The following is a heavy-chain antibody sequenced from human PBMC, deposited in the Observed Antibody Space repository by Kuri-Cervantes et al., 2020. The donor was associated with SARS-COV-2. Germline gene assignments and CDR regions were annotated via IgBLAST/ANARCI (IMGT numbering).Heavy chain of an antibody. Sequence: SETLSLTCTVSGGSISSSSYYWGWIRQPPGKGLEWIGSMYYSGSTYYNPSLKSRVTISVDTSKNQFSLKLSSVTAADTAVYYCARGVGAAVAGTLITIYYYYGMDVWGQGTTVTVSS. J-gene: IGHJ6*02. V-gene: IGHV4-39*01. CDR1: GGSISSSSYY. D-gene: IGHD6-19*01. CDR3: ARGVGAAVAGTLITIYYYYGMDV. CDR2: MYYSGST.